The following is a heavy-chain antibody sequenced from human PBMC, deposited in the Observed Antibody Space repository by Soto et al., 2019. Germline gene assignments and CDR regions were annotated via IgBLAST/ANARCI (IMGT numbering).Heavy chain of an antibody. CDR3: ARRGEWLQTYHFYGMDV. Sequence: SETLSLTCTVSGGSISRDYWSWSRQTPGKGLEWIGYNSNSGSTNYNPSLKSRVTISLDLSKNQFSLKLSSVTAADTAVYYCARRGEWLQTYHFYGMDVWGQGTTVTVSS. J-gene: IGHJ6*02. CDR1: GGSISRDY. V-gene: IGHV4-59*01. D-gene: IGHD3-3*01. CDR2: NSNSGST.